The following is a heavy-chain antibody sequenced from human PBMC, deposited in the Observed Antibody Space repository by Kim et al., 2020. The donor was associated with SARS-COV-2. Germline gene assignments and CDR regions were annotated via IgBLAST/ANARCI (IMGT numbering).Heavy chain of an antibody. CDR2: IYPGDSDT. Sequence: GESLKISCKGSGYSFTSYWIGWVRQMPGKGLEWMGIIYPGDSDTRYSPSFQGQVTISADKSISTAYLQWSSLKASDTAMYYCARRGGSGYLWAAEPGPFDYWGQGTLVTVSS. CDR1: GYSFTSYW. J-gene: IGHJ4*02. CDR3: ARRGGSGYLWAAEPGPFDY. V-gene: IGHV5-51*01. D-gene: IGHD3-22*01.